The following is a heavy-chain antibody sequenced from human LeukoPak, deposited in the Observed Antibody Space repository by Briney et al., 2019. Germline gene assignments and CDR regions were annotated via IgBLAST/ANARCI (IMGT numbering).Heavy chain of an antibody. D-gene: IGHD6-6*01. CDR2: INPNSGGT. J-gene: IGHJ2*01. CDR1: GYSFTGQY. CDR3: ARGPSTAGPTAYWYFDL. V-gene: IGHV1-2*02. Sequence: ASVKVSCKASGYSFTGQYLHWMRQAPGQGLEWMGWINPNSGGTKNAQKFQGRVTMTRDTSISTAYMELSSLRSDDTAVYHCARGPSTAGPTAYWYFDLWGRGTLVTVSS.